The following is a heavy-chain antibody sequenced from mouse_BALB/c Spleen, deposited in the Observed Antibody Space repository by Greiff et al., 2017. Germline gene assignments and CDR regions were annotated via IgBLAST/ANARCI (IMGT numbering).Heavy chain of an antibody. D-gene: IGHD2-1*01. CDR2: INPSNGRT. CDR3: ASHGNYDY. V-gene: IGHV1S81*02. Sequence: QVQLQQPGAELVKPGASVKLSCKASGYTFTSYWMHWVKQRPGQGLEWIGEINPSNGRTNYNEKFKSKATLTVDKSSSTAYMQLSSLTSEDSAVYYCASHGNYDYWGQGTTLTVSA. J-gene: IGHJ2*01. CDR1: GYTFTSYW.